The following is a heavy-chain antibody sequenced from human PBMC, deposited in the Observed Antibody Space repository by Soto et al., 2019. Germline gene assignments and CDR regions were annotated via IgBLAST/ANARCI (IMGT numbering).Heavy chain of an antibody. Sequence: VGSLGVSCAASGFTFSSYAMSWVRQAPGKGLEWVSAISGSGGSTYYADSVKGRFTISRDNSKDTLYLQMNSLRAEDTAVYFCAKYGGSCSGAWCLRYFDYWGQGALVTVSS. CDR2: ISGSGGST. CDR3: AKYGGSCSGAWCLRYFDY. J-gene: IGHJ4*02. D-gene: IGHD2-15*01. CDR1: GFTFSSYA. V-gene: IGHV3-23*01.